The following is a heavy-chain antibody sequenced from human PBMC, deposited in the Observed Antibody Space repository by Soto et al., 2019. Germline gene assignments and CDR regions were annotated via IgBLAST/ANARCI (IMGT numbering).Heavy chain of an antibody. D-gene: IGHD6-13*01. Sequence: QVQLVESGGGVVQPGRSLRLSCAASGFNFSSYGMHWVRQAPGKGLEWVAVISYEGSNKYYADSVKGRFTISSDNSKNTLYLQMNSLRAEDTAVYYCAKEPQQQLVYYLDYWGQVPLVTVSS. V-gene: IGHV3-30*18. CDR1: GFNFSSYG. CDR2: ISYEGSNK. J-gene: IGHJ4*02. CDR3: AKEPQQQLVYYLDY.